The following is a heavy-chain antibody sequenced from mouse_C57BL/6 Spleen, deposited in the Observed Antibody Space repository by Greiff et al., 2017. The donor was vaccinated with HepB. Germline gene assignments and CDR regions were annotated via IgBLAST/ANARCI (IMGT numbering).Heavy chain of an antibody. J-gene: IGHJ3*01. CDR1: GFNIKDYY. D-gene: IGHD3-2*02. CDR2: IDPEDGDT. V-gene: IGHV14-1*01. Sequence: EVKLQQSGAELVRPGASVKLSCTASGFNIKDYYMHWVKQRPEQGLEWIGRIDPEDGDTEYAPKFQGKATMTADTSSNTAYLQLSSLTSEDTAVYYCTTGAAQAMFAYWGQGTLVTVSA. CDR3: TTGAAQAMFAY.